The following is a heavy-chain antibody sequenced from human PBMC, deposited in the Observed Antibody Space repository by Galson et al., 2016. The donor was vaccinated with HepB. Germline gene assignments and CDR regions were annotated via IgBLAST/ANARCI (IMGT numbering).Heavy chain of an antibody. CDR3: ARVFNSFGSGSYNAFDI. Sequence: EPLSLTCAVYGGSFSGYYWSWIRQPPGKGLEWIGEINHSGSTNYNPSLKSRVTISLDTSKNQFSLKLNSVTAAETAVYFCARVFNSFGSGSYNAFDIRGQGTMVTVSS. CDR1: GGSFSGYY. CDR2: INHSGST. J-gene: IGHJ3*02. D-gene: IGHD3-10*01. V-gene: IGHV4-34*01.